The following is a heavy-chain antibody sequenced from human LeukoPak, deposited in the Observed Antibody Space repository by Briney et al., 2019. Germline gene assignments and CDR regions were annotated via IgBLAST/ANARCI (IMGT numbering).Heavy chain of an antibody. Sequence: SETLSLTCTVPGGSISSYYWSWIRQPPGKGLEWIGYIYYSGSTNYNPSLKSRVTISVDTSKNQFSLKLSSVTAADTAVYYCARHTYDFWSGYYYYYYGMDVWGQGTTVTVSS. D-gene: IGHD3-3*01. CDR2: IYYSGST. CDR1: GGSISSYY. J-gene: IGHJ6*02. V-gene: IGHV4-59*01. CDR3: ARHTYDFWSGYYYYYYGMDV.